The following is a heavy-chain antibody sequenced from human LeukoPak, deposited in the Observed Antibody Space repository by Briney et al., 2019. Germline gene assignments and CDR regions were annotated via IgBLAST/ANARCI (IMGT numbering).Heavy chain of an antibody. D-gene: IGHD3-10*01. CDR2: TYYRSKWYN. J-gene: IGHJ3*02. CDR3: ARGVDYYGSGSYYNVDAFDI. Sequence: SQTLSLTCAISGDSVSSNSAAWNWIRQSPSRGLEWLGRTYYRSKWYNDYAVSVKSRITINPDTSKNQFSLQLNSVTPEDTAVYYCARGVDYYGSGSYYNVDAFDIWGQGTMVTVSS. V-gene: IGHV6-1*01. CDR1: GDSVSSNSAA.